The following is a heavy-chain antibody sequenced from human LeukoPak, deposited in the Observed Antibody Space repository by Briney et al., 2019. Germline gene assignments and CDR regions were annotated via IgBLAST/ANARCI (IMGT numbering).Heavy chain of an antibody. J-gene: IGHJ3*02. D-gene: IGHD3-3*01. CDR1: GFTFSSYW. Sequence: PGGSLRLSCAASGFTFSSYWMHWVRQPPGKGLVWVSRINSDGSSTSYADSVKGRFTISRDNAKNTMYLQMHSLRAEDTAVYYCARVVEWFPGKVDAFDSWGQGTMVTVSS. CDR3: ARVVEWFPGKVDAFDS. CDR2: INSDGSST. V-gene: IGHV3-74*01.